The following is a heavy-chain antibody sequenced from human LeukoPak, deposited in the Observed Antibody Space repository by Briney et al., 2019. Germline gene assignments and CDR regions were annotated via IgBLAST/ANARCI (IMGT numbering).Heavy chain of an antibody. CDR1: GFTFSSYW. V-gene: IGHV3-74*01. CDR2: INSDGSST. D-gene: IGHD3-22*01. J-gene: IGHJ4*02. Sequence: GGSLRLSCAASGFTFSSYWMHWVRQAPGKGLVWVSRINSDGSSTSYADSVKGRFTISRDNAKNTLYLQMNSLRAEDTAVYYCARDQNYYDSSGPHGYWGQGTLVTVSS. CDR3: ARDQNYYDSSGPHGY.